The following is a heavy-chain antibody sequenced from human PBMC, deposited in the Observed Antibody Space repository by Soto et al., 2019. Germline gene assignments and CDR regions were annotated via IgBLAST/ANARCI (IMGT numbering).Heavy chain of an antibody. D-gene: IGHD6-19*01. V-gene: IGHV1-18*01. J-gene: IGHJ6*02. CDR1: GYTFTSYG. CDR2: TSAYNGNT. Sequence: QVQLVQSGAEVKKPGASEKVSCKASGYTFTSYGISWVRQAPGQGLEWMGWTSAYNGNTNYAQKLQGRVTMTTDTSTSTAYMELRSLRSDDPAVYYCARRQWLVGGYYYGMDVWGQGTTVTVSS. CDR3: ARRQWLVGGYYYGMDV.